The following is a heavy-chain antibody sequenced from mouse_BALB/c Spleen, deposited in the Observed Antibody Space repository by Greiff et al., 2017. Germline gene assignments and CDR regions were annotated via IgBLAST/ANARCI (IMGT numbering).Heavy chain of an antibody. CDR3: ARSLHGNYYAMDY. V-gene: IGHV5-17*02. J-gene: IGHJ4*01. CDR2: ISSGSSTI. CDR1: GFTFSSFG. D-gene: IGHD2-1*01. Sequence: EVKVEESGGGLVQPGGSRKLSCAASGFTFSSFGMHWVRQAPEKGLEWVAYISSGSSTIYYADTVKGRFTISRDNPKNTLFLQMTSLRSEDTAMYYCARSLHGNYYAMDYWGQGTSVTVSS.